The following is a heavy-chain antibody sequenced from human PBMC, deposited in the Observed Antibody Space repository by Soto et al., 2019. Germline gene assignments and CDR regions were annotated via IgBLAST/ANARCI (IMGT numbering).Heavy chain of an antibody. V-gene: IGHV1-18*01. J-gene: IGHJ5*02. Sequence: ASVKVSCKASGYTFTSYGISWVRQAPGQGLEWMGWISAYNGNTSYAQKLQGRVTMTTDTSTSTAYMELRSLRSDDTAVYYCARATDDYRNNWFDPWGQGTLVTVSS. CDR1: GYTFTSYG. D-gene: IGHD4-4*01. CDR2: ISAYNGNT. CDR3: ARATDDYRNNWFDP.